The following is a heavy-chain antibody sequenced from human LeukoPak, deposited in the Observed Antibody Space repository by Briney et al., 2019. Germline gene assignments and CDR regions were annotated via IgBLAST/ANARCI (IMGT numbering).Heavy chain of an antibody. J-gene: IGHJ4*02. CDR1: GGSISSSSYY. D-gene: IGHD1-26*01. Sequence: SETLSLTCTVSGGSISSSSYYWGWIRQPPGKGLEWIGSIYYSGSTYYSPSLKSRVTISVDTSKTQSSLKLSSVTAADTAVYYCARYLDRGSYLNYFDYWGQGTLVTVSS. CDR2: IYYSGST. CDR3: ARYLDRGSYLNYFDY. V-gene: IGHV4-39*07.